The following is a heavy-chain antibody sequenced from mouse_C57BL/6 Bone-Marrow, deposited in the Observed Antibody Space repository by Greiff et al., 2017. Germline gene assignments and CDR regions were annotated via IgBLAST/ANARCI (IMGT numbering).Heavy chain of an antibody. D-gene: IGHD1-1*01. Sequence: EVQLVESEGGLVQPGSSMKLSCTASGFTFSDYYMAWVRQVPEKGLEWVANINYDGSSTYYLDSLKSRFIISRDNAKNILYLQMSSLKSEDTATYYCARESPVVGYAMDYWGQGTSVTVSS. J-gene: IGHJ4*01. V-gene: IGHV5-16*01. CDR3: ARESPVVGYAMDY. CDR1: GFTFSDYY. CDR2: INYDGSST.